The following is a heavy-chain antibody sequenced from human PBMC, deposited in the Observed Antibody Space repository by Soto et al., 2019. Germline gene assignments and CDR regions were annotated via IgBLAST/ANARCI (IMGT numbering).Heavy chain of an antibody. CDR2: IYPGDSDT. D-gene: IGHD2-15*01. Sequence: PGESLKISCKASGYIFTTHWIGWVRRMPGKGLEWLGVIYPGDSDTRYSPSFQGQVTISADKSITTAYLQWRSLKASDTAFYYCARALKDPVMAPHDFDLWCQGTMVTVS. J-gene: IGHJ3*01. CDR3: ARALKDPVMAPHDFDL. CDR1: GYIFTTHW. V-gene: IGHV5-51*01.